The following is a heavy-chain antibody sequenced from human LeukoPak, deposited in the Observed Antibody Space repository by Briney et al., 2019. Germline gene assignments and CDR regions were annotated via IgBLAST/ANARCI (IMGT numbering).Heavy chain of an antibody. CDR1: GGTLSSYA. J-gene: IGHJ5*02. D-gene: IGHD2-2*01. V-gene: IGHV1-69*13. Sequence: GASVKVSCKASGGTLSSYAISWVRQAPGQGLEWMGGIIPIFGTANYAQKFQGRVTITADESTSTAYMELSSLRSEDTAVYYCARQYQPLINWFDPWGQGTLVTVSS. CDR2: IIPIFGTA. CDR3: ARQYQPLINWFDP.